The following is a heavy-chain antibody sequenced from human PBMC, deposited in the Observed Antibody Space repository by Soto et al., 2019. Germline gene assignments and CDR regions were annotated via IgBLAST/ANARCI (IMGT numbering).Heavy chain of an antibody. J-gene: IGHJ4*02. CDR1: GGSISSYY. D-gene: IGHD3-10*01. Sequence: SETLSLTCTVSGGSISSYYWSWIRQPPGKGLEWIGYIYYSGSTNYNPSLKSRVTISVDTSKNQFSLKLSSVTAADTAVYYCARGTAAYYGSGRYPDYWGQGTLVTVSS. CDR2: IYYSGST. V-gene: IGHV4-59*01. CDR3: ARGTAAYYGSGRYPDY.